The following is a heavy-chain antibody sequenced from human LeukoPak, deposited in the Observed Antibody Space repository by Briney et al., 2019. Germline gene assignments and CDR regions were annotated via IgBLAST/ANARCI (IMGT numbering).Heavy chain of an antibody. Sequence: GGSLRLSCAASEFTFSNYAMHWVRQAPGKGLAWVAVISYDGNSKSYANSVKGRFTISRDNAKNSLYLRMNSLRAEDTAVYYCATSRTLDHWGQGTLVIVSS. J-gene: IGHJ4*02. CDR3: ATSRTLDH. CDR1: EFTFSNYA. CDR2: ISYDGNSK. V-gene: IGHV3-30-3*01.